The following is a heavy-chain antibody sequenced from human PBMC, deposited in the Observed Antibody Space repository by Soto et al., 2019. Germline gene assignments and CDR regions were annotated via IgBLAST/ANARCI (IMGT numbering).Heavy chain of an antibody. CDR3: CRQEEERTMVFYGMAV. Sequence: QLVQSGGGLVQAGGSLKLSCKASGFTFANSDLHWVRQASGKGLEWVGRVTNKLHNYATSYGDVVRGRFTISRTDSDSTVSLEMSGLKSEYTALYYCCRQEEERTMVFYGMAVWGRGTAVTVSP. D-gene: IGHD2-8*01. CDR2: VTNKLHNYAT. V-gene: IGHV3-73*02. CDR1: GFTFANSD. J-gene: IGHJ6*04.